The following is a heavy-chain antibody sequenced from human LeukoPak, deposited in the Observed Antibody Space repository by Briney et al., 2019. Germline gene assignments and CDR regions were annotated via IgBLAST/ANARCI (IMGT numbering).Heavy chain of an antibody. CDR2: ISSSGSTI. CDR3: ARDRQTYYDFWSGFDY. V-gene: IGHV3-48*03. J-gene: IGHJ4*02. Sequence: GGSLRLSCAASGFTFSSYEMNWVRQAPGKGLEWVSYISSSGSTIYYADSVKGRFTISRDNAKNSLYLQMNSLRAEDTAVYYCARDRQTYYDFWSGFDYWGQGTLVTVSS. CDR1: GFTFSSYE. D-gene: IGHD3-3*01.